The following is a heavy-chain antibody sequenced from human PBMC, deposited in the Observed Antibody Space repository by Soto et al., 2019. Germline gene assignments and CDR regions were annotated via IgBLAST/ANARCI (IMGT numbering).Heavy chain of an antibody. CDR1: GYTFTSYG. V-gene: IGHV1-18*01. Sequence: QVQLVQSGAEVKKPGASVKVSCKASGYTFTSYGISWVRQAPGQGLEWMGWISAYNGNTNYAQKLQGRVTMTTDTSTSTAYMELRSLGSDDTAVYYCARDLRDRQQLGDAFDIWGQGTMVTVSS. CDR2: ISAYNGNT. J-gene: IGHJ3*02. D-gene: IGHD6-13*01. CDR3: ARDLRDRQQLGDAFDI.